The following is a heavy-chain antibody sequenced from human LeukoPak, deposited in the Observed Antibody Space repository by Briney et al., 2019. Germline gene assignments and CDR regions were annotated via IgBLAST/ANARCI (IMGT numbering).Heavy chain of an antibody. CDR3: ARDVAPNYYYYYMDV. Sequence: PGGSLRLSCAASGFTFSSYWMHWVRQAPGKGLVWVSRISSDGSSTSYADSVKGRFTISRDNAKNTLYLQMNSLGAEDTAVYYCARDVAPNYYYYYMDVWGKGTTVTVSS. J-gene: IGHJ6*03. CDR1: GFTFSSYW. D-gene: IGHD2-21*01. CDR2: ISSDGSST. V-gene: IGHV3-74*01.